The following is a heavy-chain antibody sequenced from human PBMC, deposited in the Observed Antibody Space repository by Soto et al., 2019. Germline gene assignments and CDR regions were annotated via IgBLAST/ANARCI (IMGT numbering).Heavy chain of an antibody. Sequence: GGSLRLSCAASGFTFSSYAMHWVRQAPGKGLEWVAVISYDGSNKYYADSVKGRFTISRDNSKNTLYLQMNSLRAEDTAVYYCARGVATYYYDSSGHDAFDIWGQGTMVTVSS. CDR3: ARGVATYYYDSSGHDAFDI. V-gene: IGHV3-30-3*01. CDR2: ISYDGSNK. D-gene: IGHD3-22*01. J-gene: IGHJ3*02. CDR1: GFTFSSYA.